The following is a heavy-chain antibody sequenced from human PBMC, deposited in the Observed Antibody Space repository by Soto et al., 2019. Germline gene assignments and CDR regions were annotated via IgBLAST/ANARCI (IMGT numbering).Heavy chain of an antibody. Sequence: QVQLVESGGGVVQPGRSLRLSCAVSGFTFSSYPMHWVRQAPGKGLEWVAVISYDGSNKYYADPVKGRFTISRDNSKNTLYLQMNSLRPEDTAVYYCAREVEGMDVWGQGTTVTVSS. CDR2: ISYDGSNK. D-gene: IGHD2-15*01. J-gene: IGHJ6*02. CDR1: GFTFSSYP. CDR3: AREVEGMDV. V-gene: IGHV3-30-3*01.